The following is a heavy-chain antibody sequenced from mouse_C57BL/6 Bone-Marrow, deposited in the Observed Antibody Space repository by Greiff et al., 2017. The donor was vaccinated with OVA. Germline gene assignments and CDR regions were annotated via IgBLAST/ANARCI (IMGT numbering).Heavy chain of an antibody. Sequence: EVMLVESGGDLLKPGGSLKLSCAASGFTFSSYGMSWVRQTPDKRLEWVATISSGGSYTYYPDSVKGRFTISRDNAKNTQYLQMSSLKSEDTAMYYCASQFLPRYFDVWGTGTTVTVSS. CDR3: ASQFLPRYFDV. CDR2: ISSGGSYT. CDR1: GFTFSSYG. J-gene: IGHJ1*03. V-gene: IGHV5-6*01.